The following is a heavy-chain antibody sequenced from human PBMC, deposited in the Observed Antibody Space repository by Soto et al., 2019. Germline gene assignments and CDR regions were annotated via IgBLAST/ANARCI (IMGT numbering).Heavy chain of an antibody. Sequence: GGSLRLSCAASGFTFNTYSMIWVRQAPGKGLEWVSYIDSFGTTIYYADSVKGRFTISRDNVKNSLYLQMNSLRAEDTAVYYCAKLVRVTTTFIDYWGQGTLVTVSS. CDR3: AKLVRVTTTFIDY. J-gene: IGHJ4*02. V-gene: IGHV3-48*01. CDR2: IDSFGTTI. D-gene: IGHD4-17*01. CDR1: GFTFNTYS.